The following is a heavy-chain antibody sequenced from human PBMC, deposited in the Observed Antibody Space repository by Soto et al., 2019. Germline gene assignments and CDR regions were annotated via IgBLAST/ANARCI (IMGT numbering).Heavy chain of an antibody. CDR3: ARAGGFFDFNP. V-gene: IGHV4-34*01. J-gene: IGHJ5*02. Sequence: SEPLSLTCAVYGGSFSGYYWSWIRQPPGKGLEWIGEINHSGSTNYNPSLKSRVTISVDTSKNQFSLKLSSVTAADTAVYYCARAGGFFDFNPWGQGTLVTVSS. CDR1: GGSFSGYY. CDR2: INHSGST. D-gene: IGHD3-16*01.